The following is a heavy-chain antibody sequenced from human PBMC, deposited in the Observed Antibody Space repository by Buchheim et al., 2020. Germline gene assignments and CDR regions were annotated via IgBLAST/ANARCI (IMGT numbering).Heavy chain of an antibody. CDR1: GGSFSGYY. CDR2: INHSGST. CDR3: ARARRDGYNYKLPDYGMDV. V-gene: IGHV4-34*01. J-gene: IGHJ6*02. D-gene: IGHD5-24*01. Sequence: QVQLQQWGAGLLKPSETLSLTCAVYGGSFSGYYWSWIRQPPGKGLEWIGEINHSGSTNYNPSLKSRVTISVDTSKNQFSLTLSSVTAADTAVYYCARARRDGYNYKLPDYGMDVWGQGTT.